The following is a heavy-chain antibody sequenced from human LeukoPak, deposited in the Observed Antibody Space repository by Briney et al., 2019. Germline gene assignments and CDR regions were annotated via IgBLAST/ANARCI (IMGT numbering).Heavy chain of an antibody. D-gene: IGHD6-19*01. V-gene: IGHV4-39*01. CDR3: ARHRQDQCSGDRCTKGSLEY. CDR1: GGSISSRNYY. CDR2: MYNTGRI. Sequence: SETLSLTCTVSGGSISSRNYYWGWIRQPPGKGLEWIASMYNTGRIYYNSALRSRVTLSVYTSKNHSSLRLTSVTAADTAIYFCARHRQDQCSGDRCTKGSLEYWGQGTLVTVSS. J-gene: IGHJ4*02.